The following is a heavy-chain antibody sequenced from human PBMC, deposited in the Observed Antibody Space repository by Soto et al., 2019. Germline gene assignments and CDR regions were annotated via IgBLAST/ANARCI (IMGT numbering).Heavy chain of an antibody. Sequence: QMQLQESGPGLVKPSQTLSLTCTVSGGSISSGGYYWSWIRQHPGQGLEWIGYIFYSRSTYYNPSLKSRVTISVDTSKNQFSLKLSSVTAADTAVYYCARSSTSANYFDYWGQGTLVTVSS. CDR3: ARSSTSANYFDY. CDR1: GGSISSGGYY. D-gene: IGHD2-2*01. V-gene: IGHV4-31*03. CDR2: IFYSRST. J-gene: IGHJ4*02.